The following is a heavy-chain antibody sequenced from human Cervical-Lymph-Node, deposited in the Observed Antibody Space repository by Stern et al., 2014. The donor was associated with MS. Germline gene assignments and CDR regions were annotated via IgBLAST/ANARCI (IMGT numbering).Heavy chain of an antibody. CDR3: ARERQQYCNSEGCSYWYFDL. CDR2: IYHSGAS. V-gene: IGHV4-4*02. CDR1: GGSVSSTNW. D-gene: IGHD2/OR15-2a*01. Sequence: QVQLQESCPGLVKPSGTLSLTCAVSGGSVSSTNWWSWVRQSPGKGLEWIGNIYHSGASNYRPSLSSRVSISLDNAKNHLSPHLTSVTAADTAVYYCARERQQYCNSEGCSYWYFDLWGRGTLVTVSS. J-gene: IGHJ2*01.